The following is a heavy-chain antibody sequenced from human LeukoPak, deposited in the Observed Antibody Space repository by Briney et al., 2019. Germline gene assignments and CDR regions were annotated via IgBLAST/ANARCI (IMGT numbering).Heavy chain of an antibody. D-gene: IGHD3-3*01. J-gene: IGHJ3*02. CDR3: AARSYYDFWSGSNAFDI. Sequence: PSETLSLTCAVYGGSFSGYYWSWIRQPPGKGLEWIGEINHSGSTNYNPSLKSRVTISVDTSRNQFSLKLSSVTAADTAVYYCAARSYYDFWSGSNAFDIWGQGTMVTVSS. CDR1: GGSFSGYY. CDR2: INHSGST. V-gene: IGHV4-34*01.